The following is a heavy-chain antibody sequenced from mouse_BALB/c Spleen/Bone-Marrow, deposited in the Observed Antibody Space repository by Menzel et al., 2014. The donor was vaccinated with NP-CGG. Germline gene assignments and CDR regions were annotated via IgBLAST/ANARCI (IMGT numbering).Heavy chain of an antibody. J-gene: IGHJ2*01. CDR2: ISPGSGGA. V-gene: IGHV1-54*01. D-gene: IGHD3-2*01. Sequence: VQLQQSGAELVRPGTSVKVSCKASGYAFTNYLIEWVKQRPVQGLEWIGVISPGSGGANYNAKFKGKATLTADRSSSTAYMQLSSLTSDDSAVYFCAREWTALAVDYWGQGTTLTVSS. CDR1: GYAFTNYL. CDR3: AREWTALAVDY.